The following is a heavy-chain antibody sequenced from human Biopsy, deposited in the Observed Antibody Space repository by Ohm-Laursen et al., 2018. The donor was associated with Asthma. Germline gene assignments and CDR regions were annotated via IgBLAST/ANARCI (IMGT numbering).Heavy chain of an antibody. J-gene: IGHJ6*02. V-gene: IGHV1-18*01. Sequence: ASVKVSCKASGYTFNSDGITWVRQAPGQGLEGMGWISVYNGNTKVAQKLQDRVTMITDTSTSTAYMELRSLRSDDTAVYFCARAVDYSHYYGIDVWGQGTTVTVS. D-gene: IGHD3-10*01. CDR3: ARAVDYSHYYGIDV. CDR1: GYTFNSDG. CDR2: ISVYNGNT.